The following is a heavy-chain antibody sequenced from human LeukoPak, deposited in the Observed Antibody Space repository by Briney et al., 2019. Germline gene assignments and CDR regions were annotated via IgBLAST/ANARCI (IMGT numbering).Heavy chain of an antibody. Sequence: GGSLRLSCAASGFTFSNYAMSWVRQAPGKGLEWVSVISDSGGYTYYADSVKGRFTISRDNSKNTLYLQMNSLRAEDTAVYYCARARYYGSGGSPDYGMDVWGQGTTVTVSS. CDR2: ISDSGGYT. V-gene: IGHV3-23*01. D-gene: IGHD3-10*01. CDR1: GFTFSNYA. J-gene: IGHJ6*02. CDR3: ARARYYGSGGSPDYGMDV.